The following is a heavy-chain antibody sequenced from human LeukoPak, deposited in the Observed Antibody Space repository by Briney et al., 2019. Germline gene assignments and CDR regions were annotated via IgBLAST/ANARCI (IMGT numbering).Heavy chain of an antibody. J-gene: IGHJ4*02. V-gene: IGHV3-48*03. CDR3: ARSPYSSGWSVVDY. D-gene: IGHD6-19*01. CDR2: ITGSGSTI. Sequence: QPGGSLRLSCAASGFTLSSYEMNWVRQAPGKGLEWVSYITGSGSTIYYADSVKGRFTISRDNAKNSLYLQMNSLRAEDTAVYYCARSPYSSGWSVVDYWGQGTLVTVSS. CDR1: GFTLSSYE.